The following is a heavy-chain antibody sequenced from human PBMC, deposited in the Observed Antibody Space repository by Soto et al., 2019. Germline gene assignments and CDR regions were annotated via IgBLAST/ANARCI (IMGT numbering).Heavy chain of an antibody. CDR1: GDSISSDKW. Sequence: QVQLQESGPGLVEPSGTLSLTCAVSGDSISSDKWWTWVRQPPGKGLEWVGEIWHTGSTNYNPSLKSRLTISVDKSMNKFSLKLTSVTAADTAVYFCATRSGSYPYWGQGTLVTVSS. D-gene: IGHD3-10*01. V-gene: IGHV4-4*02. CDR2: IWHTGST. CDR3: ATRSGSYPY. J-gene: IGHJ4*02.